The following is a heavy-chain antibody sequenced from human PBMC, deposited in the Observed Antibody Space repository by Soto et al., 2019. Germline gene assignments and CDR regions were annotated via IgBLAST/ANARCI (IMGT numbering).Heavy chain of an antibody. D-gene: IGHD3-3*01. J-gene: IGHJ4*02. Sequence: QVQLVESGGGVVQPGRSLRLSCAASGFTFSSYGMHRVRQAPGKGLEWVAVISYDGSNKYYADSVKGRFTISRDNSKNTLYLQMNSLRAEDTAVYYCANLFWSGPFDYWGQGTLVTVSS. V-gene: IGHV3-30*18. CDR1: GFTFSSYG. CDR3: ANLFWSGPFDY. CDR2: ISYDGSNK.